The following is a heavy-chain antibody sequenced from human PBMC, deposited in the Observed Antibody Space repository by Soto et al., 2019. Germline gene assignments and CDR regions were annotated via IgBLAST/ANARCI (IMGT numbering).Heavy chain of an antibody. CDR1: GGTVASSHW. CDR2: AYHTGDT. Sequence: SETLSLTCGVSGGTVASSHWWSWVRQSPGRGLEWIGNAYHTGDTNFNPSLQSRVTFSVDKSNNQFSLRLTSVTAADTAVYFCAREIVTAGGNNYFNPWGPGTLVTVSS. CDR3: AREIVTAGGNNYFNP. V-gene: IGHV4-4*02. J-gene: IGHJ5*02. D-gene: IGHD2-21*02.